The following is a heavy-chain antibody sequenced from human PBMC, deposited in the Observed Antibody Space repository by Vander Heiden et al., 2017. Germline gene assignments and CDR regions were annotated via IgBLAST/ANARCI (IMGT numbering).Heavy chain of an antibody. CDR3: TSDVRGYSYGYPLGLDYFQH. D-gene: IGHD5-18*01. Sequence: SWVRQAPGKGLGWGGFIRSKAYGGTTEYAASVKGRCTISRDDSKSIAYLQRNSLKTEDTAVYYCTSDVRGYSYGYPLGLDYFQHWGQGTLVTVSP. J-gene: IGHJ1*01. CDR2: IRSKAYGGTT. V-gene: IGHV3-49*02.